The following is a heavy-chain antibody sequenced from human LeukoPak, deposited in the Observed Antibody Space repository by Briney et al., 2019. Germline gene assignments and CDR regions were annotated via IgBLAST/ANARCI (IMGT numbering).Heavy chain of an antibody. Sequence: SETLSLTCTVSGGSISSYYWSWIRQPPGKGLEWIGYIYYSGSTNYNPSLKSRVTISIDTSKNQFSLKLSSVTAADTAVYYCARTDGYKPNYYFDYWGQGTLVTVSS. CDR2: IYYSGST. CDR1: GGSISSYY. J-gene: IGHJ4*02. D-gene: IGHD5-24*01. CDR3: ARTDGYKPNYYFDY. V-gene: IGHV4-59*01.